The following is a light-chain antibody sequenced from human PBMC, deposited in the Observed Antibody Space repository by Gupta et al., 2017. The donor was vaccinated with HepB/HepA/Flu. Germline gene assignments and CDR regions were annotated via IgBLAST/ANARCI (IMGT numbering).Light chain of an antibody. J-gene: IGKJ4*01. CDR1: QSFSRTF. CDR3: QQDGGSPLT. CDR2: GTS. V-gene: IGKV3-20*01. Sequence: IVLTQSPGTLSLSPGERATLSCRASQSFSRTFLAWYQQKAGQAPRLLIYGTSSRATGIPDRFSGSGSGTDFTLTISRLEPEDFAVYYCQQDGGSPLTFGGGTKVEIK.